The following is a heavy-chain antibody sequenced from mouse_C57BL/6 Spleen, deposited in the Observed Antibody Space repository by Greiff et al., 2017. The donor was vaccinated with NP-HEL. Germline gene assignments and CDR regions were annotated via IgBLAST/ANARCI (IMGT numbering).Heavy chain of an antibody. CDR2: IDPSDSYT. Sequence: QVQLQQPGAELVMPGASVKLSCKASGYTFTSYWMHWVKQRPGQGLEWIGEIDPSDSYTNYNQKFKGKSTLTVDKSSSTAYMQLSSLTSEDSAVYYCASQLGQRYFDVWGTGTTVTVSS. CDR3: ASQLGQRYFDV. CDR1: GYTFTSYW. V-gene: IGHV1-69*01. D-gene: IGHD4-1*02. J-gene: IGHJ1*03.